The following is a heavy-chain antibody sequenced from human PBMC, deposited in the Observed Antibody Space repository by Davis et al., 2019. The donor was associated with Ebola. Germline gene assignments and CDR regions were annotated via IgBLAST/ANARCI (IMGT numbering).Heavy chain of an antibody. CDR2: ISYDGSNK. J-gene: IGHJ4*02. Sequence: GGSLRLSCAASGFTFSSYGMHWVRQAPGKGLEWVAVISYDGSNKYYADSVKGRFTISRDNSKNTLYLQMNSLRAEDTAVYYCAKDRWSSSWYVDYWGQGTLVTVSS. CDR1: GFTFSSYG. D-gene: IGHD6-13*01. CDR3: AKDRWSSSWYVDY. V-gene: IGHV3-30*12.